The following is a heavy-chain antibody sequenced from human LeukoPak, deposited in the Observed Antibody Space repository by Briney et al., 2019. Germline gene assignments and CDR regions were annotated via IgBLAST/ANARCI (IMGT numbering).Heavy chain of an antibody. CDR1: GGSVSSYY. Sequence: PSETLSLTCTVSGGSVSSYYLSWIRQPPGKGLEWIGYIYYSGSTNYSPSLKSRVTISVDTSKIQFSLKLSSVTAADTAVYYCARGWGYFDSWGQGTLVTVSS. D-gene: IGHD7-27*01. CDR3: ARGWGYFDS. CDR2: IYYSGST. V-gene: IGHV4-59*08. J-gene: IGHJ4*02.